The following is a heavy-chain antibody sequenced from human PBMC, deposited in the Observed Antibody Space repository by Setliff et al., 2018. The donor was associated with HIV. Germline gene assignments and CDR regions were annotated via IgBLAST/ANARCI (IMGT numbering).Heavy chain of an antibody. V-gene: IGHV1-69*13. Sequence: GASVKVSCKASGGTVSRYGLSWVRQAPGQGLEWMGGINPMYGTSDYAQKFQGRLTLTADESTYTVDMELNSLTSEDTAVYYCARDDQYYDMGSIINDYYFDLWGQGTLVTVSS. D-gene: IGHD3-10*01. CDR3: ARDDQYYDMGSIINDYYFDL. CDR1: GGTVSRYG. J-gene: IGHJ2*01. CDR2: INPMYGTS.